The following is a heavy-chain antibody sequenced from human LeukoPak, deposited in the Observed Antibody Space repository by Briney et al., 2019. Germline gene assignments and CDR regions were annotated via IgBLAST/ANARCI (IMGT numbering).Heavy chain of an antibody. V-gene: IGHV3-33*01. CDR2: IWYDGSNE. J-gene: IGHJ4*02. D-gene: IGHD6-19*01. Sequence: GGSLRLSCAASGFTFSSYGMHWVRQAPGKGPEWVAVIWYDGSNEYYADSVKGRFTISRDNSKNMLYLQMNSLRAEDTALYFCARGTSLSGWHFDYWGQGTLVTVSS. CDR3: ARGTSLSGWHFDY. CDR1: GFTFSSYG.